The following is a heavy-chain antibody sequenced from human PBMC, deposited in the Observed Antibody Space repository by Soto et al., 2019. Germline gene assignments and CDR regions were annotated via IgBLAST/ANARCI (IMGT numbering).Heavy chain of an antibody. CDR2: ISGSGGST. J-gene: IGHJ5*02. CDR3: AKDPYRSSSWYWFDP. Sequence: GGSLRLSCAASGFTFSSYAMSWVRQAPGKGLEWVSAISGSGGSTYYADSVKGRFTISRDNSKNTLYLQMNSLRAEDTAVYYCAKDPYRSSSWYWFDPWGQGTLVTFSS. D-gene: IGHD6-13*01. V-gene: IGHV3-23*01. CDR1: GFTFSSYA.